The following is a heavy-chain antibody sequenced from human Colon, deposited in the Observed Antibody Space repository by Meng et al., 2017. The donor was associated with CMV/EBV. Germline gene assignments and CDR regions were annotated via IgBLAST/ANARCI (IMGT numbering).Heavy chain of an antibody. J-gene: IGHJ4*02. Sequence: LRLSCAASGVTFSDYYMSWIRQAPGKGLEWISYISKSGDTTYYADSVRGRFTVSRDNAENSVYLQMNTLRVEDTAVYYCARLGQFDFWGQGALVTVSS. V-gene: IGHV3-11*01. CDR2: ISKSGDTT. CDR1: GVTFSDYY. CDR3: ARLGQFDF. D-gene: IGHD7-27*01.